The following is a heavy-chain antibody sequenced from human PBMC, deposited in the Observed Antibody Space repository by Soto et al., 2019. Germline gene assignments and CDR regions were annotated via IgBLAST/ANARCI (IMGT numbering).Heavy chain of an antibody. V-gene: IGHV1-18*01. CDR1: GYTFTSYG. CDR3: ARSRDGSGYFRV. CDR2: ISAYSCNT. J-gene: IGHJ4*02. Sequence: ASVKVSCKASGYTFTSYGISWVRQAPGQGLEGKGWISAYSCNTNYAQKLQGRVTMTTDTSTSTAYMELRSLRSDDTAVYYCARSRDGSGYFRVWGQGTLVTVSS. D-gene: IGHD3-22*01.